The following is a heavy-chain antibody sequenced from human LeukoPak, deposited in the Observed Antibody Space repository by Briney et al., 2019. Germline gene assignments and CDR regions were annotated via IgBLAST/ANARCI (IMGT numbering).Heavy chain of an antibody. Sequence: GGSLRLSCAASGFTFSSYGMHWVRQAPGKGLEWVAFIRYDGSNKYYADSVKGRFTISRDNSKNTLYLQMNSLRAEDTAVYYCAKDVDGGAARPKPPDYWGQGTLVTVSS. V-gene: IGHV3-30*02. CDR2: IRYDGSNK. CDR3: AKDVDGGAARPKPPDY. CDR1: GFTFSSYG. J-gene: IGHJ4*02. D-gene: IGHD6-6*01.